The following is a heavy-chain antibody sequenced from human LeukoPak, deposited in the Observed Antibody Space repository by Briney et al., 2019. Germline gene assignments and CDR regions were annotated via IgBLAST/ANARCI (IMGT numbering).Heavy chain of an antibody. CDR2: ISSSSSYI. J-gene: IGHJ5*02. V-gene: IGHV3-21*01. CDR3: ARDGSITIFGWPLPQGLQYNWFDP. CDR1: GFSINNYW. D-gene: IGHD3-3*01. Sequence: PGGSLRLSCAVSGFSINNYWMTWYRQAPGKGLEWVSSISSSSSYIYYADSVKGRFTISRDNAKNSLYLQMNSLRAEDTAVYYCARDGSITIFGWPLPQGLQYNWFDPWGQGTLVTVSS.